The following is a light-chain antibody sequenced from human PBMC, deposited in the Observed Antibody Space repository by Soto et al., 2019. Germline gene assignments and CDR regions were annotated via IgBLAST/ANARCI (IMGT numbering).Light chain of an antibody. CDR3: QQSGYSPIT. Sequence: MVLALSSGTLCLSPGERPTLSCRASQSVSSSFLSWYQQKRGQAPRLLMFGASSRATGIPDRFSGSGSGTDFTLTIYRLEPEDFAVYYCQQSGYSPITFGQGTRLEIK. J-gene: IGKJ5*01. V-gene: IGKV3-20*01. CDR1: QSVSSSF. CDR2: GAS.